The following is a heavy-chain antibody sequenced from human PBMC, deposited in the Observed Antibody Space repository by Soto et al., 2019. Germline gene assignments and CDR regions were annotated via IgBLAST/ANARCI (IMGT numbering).Heavy chain of an antibody. J-gene: IGHJ4*02. CDR2: IYYSGST. CDR1: GGSISSSSYY. CDR3: ARHPTVTDYFDY. V-gene: IGHV4-39*01. D-gene: IGHD4-17*01. Sequence: PSDTLSLTCTVSGGSISSSSYYWGWIRQPPGKGLEWIGSIYYSGSTYYNPSLKSRVTISVDTSKNQFSLKLSSVTAADTAVYYCARHPTVTDYFDYWGQGTLVTVSS.